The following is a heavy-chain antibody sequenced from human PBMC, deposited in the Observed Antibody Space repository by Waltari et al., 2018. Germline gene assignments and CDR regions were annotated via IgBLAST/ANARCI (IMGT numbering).Heavy chain of an antibody. CDR1: GGSISSYY. J-gene: IGHJ4*02. CDR3: ARSPPTYYYDSSGYRSYFDY. D-gene: IGHD3-22*01. CDR2: IYYSGST. V-gene: IGHV4-59*01. Sequence: QVQLQESGPGLVKPSETLSLTCTVSGGSISSYYWSWIRQPPGKGLEWIGYIYYSGSTNYNPSLKSRVTISVDTSKNQFSLKLSSVTAADTAVYYCARSPPTYYYDSSGYRSYFDYWGQGTLVTVSS.